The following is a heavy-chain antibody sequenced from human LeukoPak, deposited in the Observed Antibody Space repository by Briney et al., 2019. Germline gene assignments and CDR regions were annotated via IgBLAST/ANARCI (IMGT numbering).Heavy chain of an antibody. CDR3: AHRQYHFGALTFDI. CDR2: IYWDDDK. V-gene: IGHV2-5*02. J-gene: IGHJ3*02. D-gene: IGHD3-16*01. CDR1: GFSLSTSGVG. Sequence: SGPTLVKPTQTLTLICTFSGFSLSTSGVGVGWIRQTPGKPLDWLALIYWDDDKRYSPSLKSRLTITKDTSKNQVVLTMTNMDPVDTATYYCAHRQYHFGALTFDIWGQGTVVTVSS.